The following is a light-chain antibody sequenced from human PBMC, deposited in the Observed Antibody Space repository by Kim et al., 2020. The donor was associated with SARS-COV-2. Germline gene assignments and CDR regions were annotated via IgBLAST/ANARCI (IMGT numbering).Light chain of an antibody. J-gene: IGLJ3*02. Sequence: SPGQTASITCSGDNLGDKYACWYQQKPGQSPLLVIYQDTKRPSGIPERFSGSNSGNTATLTISGTQAIDEADYYCQAWDSDTACVFGGGTKLTVL. V-gene: IGLV3-1*01. CDR1: NLGDKY. CDR3: QAWDSDTACV. CDR2: QDT.